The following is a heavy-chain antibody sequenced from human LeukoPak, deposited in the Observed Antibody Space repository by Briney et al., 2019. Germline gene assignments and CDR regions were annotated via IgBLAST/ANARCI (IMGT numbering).Heavy chain of an antibody. CDR3: ARGNDSSGYYYVFDY. CDR1: GGSFSGYY. Sequence: SETLSLTCAVYGGSFSGYYWSWIRQPPGEGLEWIGEINHSGSTNYNPSLKSRVTISVDTSKNQFSLKLSSVTAAETAVYYCARGNDSSGYYYVFDYWGQGTLVTVSS. J-gene: IGHJ4*02. D-gene: IGHD3-22*01. V-gene: IGHV4-34*01. CDR2: INHSGST.